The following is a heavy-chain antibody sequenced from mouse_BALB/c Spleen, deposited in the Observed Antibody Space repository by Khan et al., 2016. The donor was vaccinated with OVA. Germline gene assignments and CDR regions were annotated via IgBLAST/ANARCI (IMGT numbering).Heavy chain of an antibody. CDR1: GYTFSDFL. J-gene: IGHJ3*01. CDR2: IYPGSDYT. V-gene: IGHV1-77*01. CDR3: ARAGYGGFAY. D-gene: IGHD2-14*01. Sequence: QVQLKQSGPELVKTGASVKMSCKASGYTFSDFLISWLKQRPGQGLEWIGEIYPGSDYTYYNEKFKGKATLTSDKSSNPAYMQLSSLTAEDSAVYCGARAGYGGFAYWGQGTLVTVSA.